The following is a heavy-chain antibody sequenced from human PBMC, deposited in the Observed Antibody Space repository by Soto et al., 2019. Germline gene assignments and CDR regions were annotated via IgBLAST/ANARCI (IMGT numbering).Heavy chain of an antibody. CDR1: GFSLSTDGMC. J-gene: IGHJ1*01. Sequence: GSGPTLVNPTQTLTLTCTISGFSLSTDGMCVSWIRQPPGKALEWLARIDWNDDKYYSTSLKTRLTISKDTSKNQAVLTMTKLDPADTATYYCARVWWFGEKEYFQNWGQGTLVTVPQ. CDR3: ARVWWFGEKEYFQN. D-gene: IGHD2-21*01. CDR2: IDWNDDK. V-gene: IGHV2-70*11.